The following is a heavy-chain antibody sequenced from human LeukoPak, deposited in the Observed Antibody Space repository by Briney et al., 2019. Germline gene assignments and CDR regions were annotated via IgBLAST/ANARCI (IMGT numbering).Heavy chain of an antibody. D-gene: IGHD3-22*01. CDR3: ARLRSRDYDSSGYFDY. CDR1: GGSISSYY. J-gene: IGHJ4*02. V-gene: IGHV4-59*01. Sequence: SETLSLTCTVSGGSISSYYWSWIRQPPGKGLEWIGYIYYSGSTNYNPSLKSRVTISVDTSKNQFSLKLSSVTAADTAVYYCARLRSRDYDSSGYFDYWGQGTLVTVSS. CDR2: IYYSGST.